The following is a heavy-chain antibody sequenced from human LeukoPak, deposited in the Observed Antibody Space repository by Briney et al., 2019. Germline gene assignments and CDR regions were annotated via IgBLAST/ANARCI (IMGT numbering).Heavy chain of an antibody. CDR3: AKELYGSGSWWYYYGMDV. D-gene: IGHD3-10*01. J-gene: IGHJ6*02. CDR1: RFTFSSYG. V-gene: IGHV3-30*18. Sequence: GGSLRLSCAASRFTFSSYGMHWVRQAPGKGLEWVAVISYDGSNKYYADSVKGRFTISRDNSKNTLYLQMNSLRAEDTAVYYCAKELYGSGSWWYYYGMDVWGQGTTVTVSS. CDR2: ISYDGSNK.